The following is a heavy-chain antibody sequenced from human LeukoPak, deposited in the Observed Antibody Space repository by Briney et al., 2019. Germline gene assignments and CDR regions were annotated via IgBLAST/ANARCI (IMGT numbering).Heavy chain of an antibody. CDR1: GFTFSDYH. CDR3: ARDVGYDLGY. J-gene: IGHJ4*02. D-gene: IGHD5-12*01. V-gene: IGHV3-11*06. Sequence: GGSLRLSCAASGFTFSDYHMTWIRQAPGKGLEWVSYISGSSIYTRYADSVKGRFTISRDNAKNSLYLQMNSLRDEDTAVYYCARDVGYDLGYWGQGTLVTVSS. CDR2: ISGSSIYT.